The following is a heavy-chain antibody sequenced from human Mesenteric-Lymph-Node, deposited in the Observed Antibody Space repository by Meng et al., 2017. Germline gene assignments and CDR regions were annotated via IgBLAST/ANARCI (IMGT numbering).Heavy chain of an antibody. V-gene: IGHV2-5*01. Sequence: QIPLKESGPTLVNPTAILTLTCTFSGFSLSTSGVGVGWIRQPPGKALEWLAVIYWSDEKRYSPTLKSRLTITKDTSKNQVVLTVTNMDTVDTATYYCAHRRGMSTTGGLFDPWGQGTLVTVSS. J-gene: IGHJ5*02. CDR1: GFSLSTSGVG. D-gene: IGHD1-1*01. CDR2: IYWSDEK. CDR3: AHRRGMSTTGGLFDP.